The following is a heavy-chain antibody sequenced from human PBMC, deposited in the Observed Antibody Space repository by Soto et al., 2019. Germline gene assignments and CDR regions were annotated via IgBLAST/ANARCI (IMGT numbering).Heavy chain of an antibody. V-gene: IGHV5-51*01. J-gene: IGHJ4*02. Sequence: PGESLKISCKGSGYSFASHWVAWVRQMPEKGLEGIGTIYPGDSDTKYSPAFRGQVTISADTSVSTAYLQWRSLEATDSAIYYCARYSGSYWHYLDFWGQGTLVTVSS. CDR1: GYSFASHW. D-gene: IGHD1-26*01. CDR3: ARYSGSYWHYLDF. CDR2: IYPGDSDT.